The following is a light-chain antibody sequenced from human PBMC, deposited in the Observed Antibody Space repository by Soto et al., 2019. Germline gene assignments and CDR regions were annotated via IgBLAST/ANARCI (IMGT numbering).Light chain of an antibody. CDR1: QSVSNN. CDR3: QEYNSWPPTT. J-gene: IGKJ1*01. Sequence: EIVLKQSPGTLALSPGERATLSCRASQSVSNNYLAWYQQKPGQAPRLLIYGASTRATGIPARFSGSGSGTEFTLTISSLQSEDFAVYYCQEYNSWPPTTFGQVTKVDIK. V-gene: IGKV3-15*01. CDR2: GAS.